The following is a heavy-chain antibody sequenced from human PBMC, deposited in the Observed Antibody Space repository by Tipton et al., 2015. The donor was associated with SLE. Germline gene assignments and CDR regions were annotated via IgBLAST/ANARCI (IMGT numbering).Heavy chain of an antibody. CDR1: GHTFSNSD. D-gene: IGHD6-13*01. Sequence: QLVQSGAEVKKPGASMKLSCRTSGHTFSNSDINWVRQATGQGLEWMGWISAFNGKTVYAQKFQGRVTMSAYTSTNTAHLELRSLRSDDTAVYYCVRVLDSNPSRFYYYMDVWGQGTQVTVSS. CDR3: VRVLDSNPSRFYYYMDV. CDR2: ISAFNGKT. J-gene: IGHJ6*03. V-gene: IGHV1-18*01.